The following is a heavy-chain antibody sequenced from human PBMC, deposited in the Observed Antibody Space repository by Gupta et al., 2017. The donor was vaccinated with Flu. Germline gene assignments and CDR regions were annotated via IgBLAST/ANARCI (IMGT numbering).Heavy chain of an antibody. J-gene: IGHJ6*02. CDR1: GFPFSSYG. V-gene: IGHV3-33*01. Sequence: QVQLVESGGGVVQPGRSLRLSCAASGFPFSSYGMHWVRQAPGKGLEWVAVIWYDGSNKYYADSVKSRFTISRDNSKNTLYLQMNSLRAEDTAVYYCARDRAWEKGTYYGMDVWGQGTTVTVSS. CDR2: IWYDGSNK. CDR3: ARDRAWEKGTYYGMDV. D-gene: IGHD1-1*01.